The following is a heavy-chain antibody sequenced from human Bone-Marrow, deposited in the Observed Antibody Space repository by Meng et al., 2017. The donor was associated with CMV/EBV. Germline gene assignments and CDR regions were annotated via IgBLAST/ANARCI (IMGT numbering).Heavy chain of an antibody. CDR3: AREAGSGWYPYYYYGMDV. CDR1: GFTFSSYW. D-gene: IGHD6-19*01. J-gene: IGHJ6*02. CDR2: INSDGSSS. V-gene: IGHV3-74*01. Sequence: GESLKISCAASGFTFSSYWMHWVRQAPGKGLVWVSRINSDGSSSSYADSVKGRFTISRDNAKNTLYLQMNSLRAEDTAVYYCAREAGSGWYPYYYYGMDVWGQGTTVTVSS.